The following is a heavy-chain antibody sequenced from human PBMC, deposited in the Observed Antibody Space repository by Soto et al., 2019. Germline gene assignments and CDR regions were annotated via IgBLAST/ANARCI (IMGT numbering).Heavy chain of an antibody. CDR2: IYSSGST. D-gene: IGHD2-8*02. Sequence: LETLSLTCTVSGGSISGHYWSWIRQPPGKGLEWVGYIYSSGSTYVRPSLKSRVSMSVDPSKNQVSLRLTSVTATDTAVYYCARTPIGYCSGGTCSNWFDPWGQGTLVTVSS. J-gene: IGHJ5*02. CDR3: ARTPIGYCSGGTCSNWFDP. CDR1: GGSISGHY. V-gene: IGHV4-59*08.